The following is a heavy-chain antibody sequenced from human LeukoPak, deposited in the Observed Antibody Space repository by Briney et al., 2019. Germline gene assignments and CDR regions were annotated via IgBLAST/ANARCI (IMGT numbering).Heavy chain of an antibody. Sequence: SETLSLTCTVSGGSISSSSAYWGWIREPPGKGLEWIGSIYYSKNTYYNPSLKSRVTISADTSKNQFSLTLGSVSATDTAVYYCVSPRGFSYGYFDYWGQGTLVTVSS. J-gene: IGHJ4*02. CDR3: VSPRGFSYGYFDY. V-gene: IGHV4-39*01. CDR2: IYYSKNT. CDR1: GGSISSSSAY. D-gene: IGHD5-18*01.